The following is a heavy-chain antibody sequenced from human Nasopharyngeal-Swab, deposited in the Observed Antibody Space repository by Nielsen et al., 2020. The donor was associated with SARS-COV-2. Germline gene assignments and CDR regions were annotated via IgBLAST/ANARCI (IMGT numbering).Heavy chain of an antibody. V-gene: IGHV3-33*01. CDR2: IWYDGSNK. CDR3: ARDQDISDGNPLDYYYGMDV. CDR1: GFTFSSYG. D-gene: IGHD2-15*01. Sequence: GESLKISCAASGFTFSSYGMHWVRQAPGKGLEWVAVIWYDGSNKYYADSVKGRFTISRDNSKNTLYLQMNSLRAEDTAVYYCARDQDISDGNPLDYYYGMDVWGQGTTVTVSS. J-gene: IGHJ6*02.